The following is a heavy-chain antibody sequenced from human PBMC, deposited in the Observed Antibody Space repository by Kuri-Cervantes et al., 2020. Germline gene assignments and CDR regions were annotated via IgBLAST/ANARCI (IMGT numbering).Heavy chain of an antibody. CDR3: ARAMVRGVIQCPGY. V-gene: IGHV1-69*06. Sequence: SVKVSCKASGGTFSSYAISWVRQAPGQGLEWMGGIIPIFGTANYAQKFQGRVTITADKSTSTAYMELSRLRSDDTAVYYCARAMVRGVIQCPGYWGQGTLVTVSS. CDR2: IIPIFGTA. D-gene: IGHD3-10*01. CDR1: GGTFSSYA. J-gene: IGHJ4*02.